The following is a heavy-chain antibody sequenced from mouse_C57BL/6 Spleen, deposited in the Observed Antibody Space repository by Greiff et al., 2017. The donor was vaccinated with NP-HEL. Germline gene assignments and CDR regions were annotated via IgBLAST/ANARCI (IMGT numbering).Heavy chain of an antibody. Sequence: EVQLQQSGPELVKPGASVKISCKASGYTFTDYYMNWVKQSHGKSLEWIGDINPNNGGTSYNQKLKGKATLTVDKSSSTAYMELRSLTSEDSAVYYCAGGNYVGAMDYWGQGTSVTVSS. CDR3: AGGNYVGAMDY. V-gene: IGHV1-26*01. CDR1: GYTFTDYY. CDR2: INPNNGGT. J-gene: IGHJ4*01. D-gene: IGHD2-1*01.